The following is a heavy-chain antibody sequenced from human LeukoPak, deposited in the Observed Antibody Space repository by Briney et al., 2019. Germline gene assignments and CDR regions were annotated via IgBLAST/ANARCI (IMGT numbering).Heavy chain of an antibody. CDR3: ARDQGPYYDFSSFDY. J-gene: IGHJ4*02. CDR2: ISSSSSTI. D-gene: IGHD3/OR15-3a*01. CDR1: GFTFSSYS. Sequence: GGSLRLSCAASGFTFSSYSMNWVRQAPGKGLEWVSYISSSSSTIYYADSVKGRFTISRDNAKNSLYLQMNSLRAEDTAVYYCARDQGPYYDFSSFDYWGQGTLVTVSS. V-gene: IGHV3-48*01.